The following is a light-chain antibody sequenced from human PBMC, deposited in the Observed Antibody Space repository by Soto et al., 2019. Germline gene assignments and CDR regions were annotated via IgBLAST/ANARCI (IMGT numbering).Light chain of an antibody. CDR3: KPYNCYSGA. CDR1: QTISSW. CDR2: KAS. V-gene: IGKV1-5*03. Sequence: DIQMTQSPSTLSGSVGDRVTITCRASQTISSWLAWYQQKPGKAPKLLIYKASTLKSGVPSRFSGSGSGTEFLLTISGRQPDVFATYYCKPYNCYSGAFGQGPRVKL. J-gene: IGKJ1*01.